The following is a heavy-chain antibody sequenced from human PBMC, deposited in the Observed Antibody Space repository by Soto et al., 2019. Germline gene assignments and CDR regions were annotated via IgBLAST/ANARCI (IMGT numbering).Heavy chain of an antibody. D-gene: IGHD3-3*01. CDR1: GYSFTSYW. CDR3: ARKPPSGFCSGYYTGGMAFDI. J-gene: IGHJ3*02. V-gene: IGHV5-51*01. Sequence: PGESLKISCKGSGYSFTSYWIGWVRQMPGKGLEWMGIIYPGDSDTRYSPSFQGQVTISADKSISTAYLQWSSLKASDTAMYYCARKPPSGFCSGYYTGGMAFDIWGQGTMVTVSS. CDR2: IYPGDSDT.